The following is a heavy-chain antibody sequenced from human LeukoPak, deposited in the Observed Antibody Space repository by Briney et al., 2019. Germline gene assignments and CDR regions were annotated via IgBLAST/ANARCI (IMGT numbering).Heavy chain of an antibody. Sequence: SETLSLTCAVYGGSFGGYYWSWIRQPPGKGLEWIGEINHSGSTNYNPSLKSRVTISVDTSKNQFSLKLSSVTAADTAVYYCARGPHYYGSGSYYNPQRYFDYWGQGTLVTVSS. CDR1: GGSFGGYY. J-gene: IGHJ4*02. D-gene: IGHD3-10*01. CDR2: INHSGST. CDR3: ARGPHYYGSGSYYNPQRYFDY. V-gene: IGHV4-34*01.